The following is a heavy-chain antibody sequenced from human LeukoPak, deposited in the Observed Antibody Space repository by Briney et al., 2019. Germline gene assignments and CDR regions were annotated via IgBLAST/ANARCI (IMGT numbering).Heavy chain of an antibody. Sequence: ASVKVSCKVSGYTLTELSMHWVRQAPGKGLEWMGGFDLEDGETIYAQKFQGRVTMTEDTSTDTAYMELSSLRSEDTAVYYCATLYSGSYTLGYWGQGTLVTVSS. D-gene: IGHD1-26*01. CDR2: FDLEDGET. CDR1: GYTLTELS. J-gene: IGHJ4*02. CDR3: ATLYSGSYTLGY. V-gene: IGHV1-24*01.